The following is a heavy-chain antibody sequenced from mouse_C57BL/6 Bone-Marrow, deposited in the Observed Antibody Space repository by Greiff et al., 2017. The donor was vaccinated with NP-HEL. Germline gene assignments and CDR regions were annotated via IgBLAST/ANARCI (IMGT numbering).Heavy chain of an antibody. CDR3: ARRDDNDGAWFAY. D-gene: IGHD2-4*01. CDR2: IYPSDSET. Sequence: VQLQQPGAELVRPGSSVKLSCKASGYTFTSYWMDWVKQRPGQGLEWIGNIYPSDSETHYNQKFKDKATLTVDKSSSTAYMQLSSLTSEDSAVYYCARRDDNDGAWFAYGGQGTLVTVSA. CDR1: GYTFTSYW. V-gene: IGHV1-61*01. J-gene: IGHJ3*01.